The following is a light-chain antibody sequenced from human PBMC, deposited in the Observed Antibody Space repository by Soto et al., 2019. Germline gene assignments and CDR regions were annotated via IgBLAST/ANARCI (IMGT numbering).Light chain of an antibody. CDR3: PSYGVRLRGPA. CDR1: RSNIGAGYD. CDR2: DNS. J-gene: IGLJ3*02. Sequence: QSVLTQPPSLSGAPGQRVTISCTGSRSNIGAGYDVHWYQHLPGTAPKVLIFDNSNRPSGVPDRFSGSKSGTSASLAITGLPAAYEAVYYCPSYGVRLRGPAFGGGTKVTVL. V-gene: IGLV1-40*01.